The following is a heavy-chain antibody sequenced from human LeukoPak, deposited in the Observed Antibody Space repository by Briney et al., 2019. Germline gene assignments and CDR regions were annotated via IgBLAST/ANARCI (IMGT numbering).Heavy chain of an antibody. CDR1: GFTFSSYG. Sequence: GGSLRLSCAASGFTFSSYGMHWVRQAPGKGLGGEAFIRSDGSNKYCADSVKGRFTISRDNSKNTLYLQMNSLRAEDTAVYYCAKASVAYCGGDCYLLDYWGQGTLVTVSS. CDR2: IRSDGSNK. V-gene: IGHV3-30*02. CDR3: AKASVAYCGGDCYLLDY. D-gene: IGHD2-21*02. J-gene: IGHJ4*02.